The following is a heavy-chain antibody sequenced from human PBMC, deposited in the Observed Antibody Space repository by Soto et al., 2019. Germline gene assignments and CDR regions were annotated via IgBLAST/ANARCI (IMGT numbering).Heavy chain of an antibody. CDR3: ARADFLGDTITNWFDP. CDR2: IYYSGSA. D-gene: IGHD3-3*01. CDR1: GASIISSGYY. V-gene: IGHV4-31*03. Sequence: QVQLQESGPGLVKPSQTLSLTCTVSGASIISSGYYWSWIRQLPGKGLEWIGYIYYSGSASYTPSLKIRVSMSVDTSKNQFSLKVSSVTAADTSVYYCARADFLGDTITNWFDPWGQGTLVTVSS. J-gene: IGHJ5*02.